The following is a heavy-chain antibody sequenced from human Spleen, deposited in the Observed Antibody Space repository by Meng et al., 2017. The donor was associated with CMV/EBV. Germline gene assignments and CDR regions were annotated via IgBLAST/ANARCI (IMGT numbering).Heavy chain of an antibody. Sequence: GSLRLSCTVSGGSISSSSYYWGWIRQPPGKGLEWIGSIYYSGSTYYNPSLKSRVTISVDTSKNQFSLKLSSVTAADTAVYYCARQGYYYYGMDVWGQGTTVTVSS. J-gene: IGHJ6*02. CDR2: IYYSGST. CDR1: GGSISSSSYY. CDR3: ARQGYYYYGMDV. V-gene: IGHV4-39*01.